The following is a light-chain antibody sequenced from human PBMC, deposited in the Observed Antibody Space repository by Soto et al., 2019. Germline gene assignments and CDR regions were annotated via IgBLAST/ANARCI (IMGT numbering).Light chain of an antibody. V-gene: IGLV2-14*01. CDR3: GSYTSSSSCV. CDR2: EVS. J-gene: IGLJ1*01. CDR1: SSDVGGYNY. Sequence: QLVLTQPASVSGSPGQSITISCTGTSSDVGGYNYVSWYQQHPGKVPKLMIYEVSNRPSGVSNRFSGSKSGNTASLTISGLQAEDEADYYCGSYTSSSSCVFGTGTKLTVL.